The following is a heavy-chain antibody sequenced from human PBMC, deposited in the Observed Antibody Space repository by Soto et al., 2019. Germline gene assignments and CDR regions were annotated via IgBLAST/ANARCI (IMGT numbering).Heavy chain of an antibody. CDR1: GFSLSTSGVG. CDR2: IYWDDDK. V-gene: IGHV2-5*02. CDR3: AHRLGQLAKGDAFDI. D-gene: IGHD6-6*01. J-gene: IGHJ3*02. Sequence: QITLKESGPTLVKPTQTLTLTCTFSGFSLSTSGVGVGWIRQPPGKALEWLALIYWDDDKRYSPSLKSRLTITKDTSKNQVVLTMTNMDPVDTATYYCAHRLGQLAKGDAFDIWGQGTMVTVSS.